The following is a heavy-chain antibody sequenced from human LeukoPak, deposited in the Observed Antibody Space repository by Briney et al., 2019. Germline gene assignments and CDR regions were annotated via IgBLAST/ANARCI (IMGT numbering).Heavy chain of an antibody. Sequence: GGSLRLSCAGSGFTFSSYAMSWVRQAPGKGLEWVSGISSGGGSTYYADSVKGRFTISRDNSKDTLDLEMNSLRAEDTAVYYCAKDVGGYYFTYWSGCFDHWGQGTLVTVSS. CDR2: ISSGGGST. J-gene: IGHJ4*02. D-gene: IGHD3-10*01. V-gene: IGHV3-23*01. CDR3: AKDVGGYYFTYWSGCFDH. CDR1: GFTFSSYA.